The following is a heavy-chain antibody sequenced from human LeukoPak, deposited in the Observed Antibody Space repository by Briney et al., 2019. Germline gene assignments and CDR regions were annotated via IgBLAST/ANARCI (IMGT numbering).Heavy chain of an antibody. CDR1: GGSISSGGYY. D-gene: IGHD2-2*01. J-gene: IGHJ6*03. Sequence: SETLSLTCTVSGGSISSGGYYWSWIRQPPGKGLEWIGYIYYSGSTYYNPSLKSRVTISVDTSKNQFSLKLSSVTAADTAVYYCARVGGCSSTSCYVGYYMDVWGKGTTVTVSS. CDR2: IYYSGST. V-gene: IGHV4-30-4*08. CDR3: ARVGGCSSTSCYVGYYMDV.